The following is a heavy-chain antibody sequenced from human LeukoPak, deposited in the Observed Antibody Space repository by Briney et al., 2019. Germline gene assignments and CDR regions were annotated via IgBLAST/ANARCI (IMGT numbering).Heavy chain of an antibody. CDR2: ISAYNGNT. J-gene: IGHJ4*02. D-gene: IGHD3-10*01. V-gene: IGHV1-18*01. CDR1: GYTFTSHG. CDR3: ARVASGFGEFFFDY. Sequence: GASVKVSCKASGYTFTSHGISWVRQAPGQGLEWMGWISAYNGNTNYAQKLQGRVTMTTDTSTSTAYMELRSLRSDDTAVYYCARVASGFGEFFFDYWGQGTLVTVSS.